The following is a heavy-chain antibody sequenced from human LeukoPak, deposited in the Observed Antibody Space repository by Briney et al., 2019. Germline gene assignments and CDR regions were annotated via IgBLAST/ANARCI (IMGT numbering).Heavy chain of an antibody. D-gene: IGHD6-13*01. Sequence: SETLSLTCTGSGGSISSYYWSWIRQPPGKGLEWIGYIYYSGSTNYNPSLKSRVTISVDTSKNQFSLKLSSVTAADTAVYYCARDTGYSSSWGQGTLVTVSS. CDR3: ARDTGYSSS. CDR1: GGSISSYY. V-gene: IGHV4-59*01. J-gene: IGHJ4*02. CDR2: IYYSGST.